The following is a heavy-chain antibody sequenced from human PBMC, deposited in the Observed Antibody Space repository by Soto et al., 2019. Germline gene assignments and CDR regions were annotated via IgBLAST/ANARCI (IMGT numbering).Heavy chain of an antibody. J-gene: IGHJ5*02. CDR2: ISAYNGNT. CDR1: SYTFTSDG. V-gene: IGHV1-18*01. Sequence: ASVKVSCKASSYTFTSDGISWVRQAPGQGLEWMGWISAYNGNTNYAQKLQGRVTMTTDTSTSTAYMELRSLRSDDTAVYYCARSPRYFDWYNWFDPWGQGTLVTVSS. D-gene: IGHD3-9*01. CDR3: ARSPRYFDWYNWFDP.